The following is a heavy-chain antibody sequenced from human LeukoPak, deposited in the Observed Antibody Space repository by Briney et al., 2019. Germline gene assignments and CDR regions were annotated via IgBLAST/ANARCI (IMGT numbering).Heavy chain of an antibody. J-gene: IGHJ6*04. D-gene: IGHD5-12*01. V-gene: IGHV1-46*01. CDR2: INPSGGST. Sequence: ASVKVSCKASGYTFTSYYMHWVRQAPGQGLEWMGIINPSGGSTSYAQKFQGRVTMTRDTSTSTVYMELSSLRSGDTAVYYCARENSGYHYYYYYGMDVWGKGTTVTVSS. CDR1: GYTFTSYY. CDR3: ARENSGYHYYYYYGMDV.